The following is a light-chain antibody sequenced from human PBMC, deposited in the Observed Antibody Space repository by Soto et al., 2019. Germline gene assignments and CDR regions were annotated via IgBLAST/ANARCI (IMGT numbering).Light chain of an antibody. CDR3: QQYGNLPLT. CDR1: QTITT. CDR2: RVS. Sequence: EIVLTQSPGTLSLSPGERATLSCRASQTITTLAWYQRKPGQAPRLLIYRVSSRATGVPDRFSGSGSVTDYTLTISRLEPEDFAVYYCQQYGNLPLTFGGGTKVEIK. J-gene: IGKJ4*01. V-gene: IGKV3-20*01.